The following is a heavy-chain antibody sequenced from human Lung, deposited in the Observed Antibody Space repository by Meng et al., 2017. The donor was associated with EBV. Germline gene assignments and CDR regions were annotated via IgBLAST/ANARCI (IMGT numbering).Heavy chain of an antibody. Sequence: QVQLVQSRSELKKPGSSVKVSSQASGYTFTRYPMNWVRQAPGQGLEWMGWISTNTGNPTYAQGFTGRFVFSVDTSVSTAYLQISSLKTEDTAVYYCGTLKYTSGFYGPAYWGQGALVTVSS. CDR2: ISTNTGNP. CDR3: GTLKYTSGFYGPAY. D-gene: IGHD6-19*01. J-gene: IGHJ4*02. CDR1: GYTFTRYP. V-gene: IGHV7-4-1*02.